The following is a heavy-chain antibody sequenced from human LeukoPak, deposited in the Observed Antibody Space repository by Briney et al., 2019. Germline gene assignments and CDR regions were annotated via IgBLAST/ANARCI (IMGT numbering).Heavy chain of an antibody. V-gene: IGHV4-4*07. J-gene: IGHJ4*02. D-gene: IGHD6-13*01. Sequence: PLETLSLTCTVSGGSMRSYFWSWIRQPAGKGLEWIGRIYSSGNTNYNPSLKSRVTMSVDTSKNQFSLKLTSVTAADTAFYYCAREGPYSGRWYYFDYWGQGIPVTVSS. CDR2: IYSSGNT. CDR1: GGSMRSYF. CDR3: AREGPYSGRWYYFDY.